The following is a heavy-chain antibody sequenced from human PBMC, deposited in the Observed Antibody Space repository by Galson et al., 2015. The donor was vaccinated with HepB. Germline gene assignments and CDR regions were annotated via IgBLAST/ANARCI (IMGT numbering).Heavy chain of an antibody. CDR2: TYYRSKWYN. V-gene: IGHV6-1*01. J-gene: IGHJ4*02. CDR3: ARGSIAVAGTQRYYFDY. Sequence: CAISGDSVSSNSAAWNWIRQSPSRGLEWLGRTYYRSKWYNDYAVSVKSRITINPDTSKNQFSLQLNSATPEDTAVYYCARGSIAVAGTQRYYFDYWGQGTLVTVSS. D-gene: IGHD6-19*01. CDR1: GDSVSSNSAA.